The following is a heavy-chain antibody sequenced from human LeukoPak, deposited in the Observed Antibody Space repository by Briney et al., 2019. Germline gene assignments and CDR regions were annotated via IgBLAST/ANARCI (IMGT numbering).Heavy chain of an antibody. CDR1: GFTVFSNY. CDR3: ASGSTMVQGVIFAY. CDR2: LYSDGRT. J-gene: IGHJ4*02. D-gene: IGHD3-10*01. V-gene: IGHV3-53*01. Sequence: PGGSLRLSCAASGFTVFSNYMSWVRQAPGKGLEWVSVLYSDGRTFYAGSVRGRFTISRDKSKNTVYLQMNSLRVEDTAVYYCASGSTMVQGVIFAYWGQGTLVTVA.